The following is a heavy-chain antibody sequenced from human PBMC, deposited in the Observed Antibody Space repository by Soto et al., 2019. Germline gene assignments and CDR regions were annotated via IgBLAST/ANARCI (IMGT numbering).Heavy chain of an antibody. D-gene: IGHD3-10*01. CDR3: ARERAILLWFGELSSFDY. Sequence: PSETLSLTCAVYGGSFSGYYWSWIRQPPGKGLEWIGEINHSGSTNYNPSLKSRVTISVDTSKNQFSLKLSSVTAADTAVYYCARERAILLWFGELSSFDYWGQGTLVTASS. J-gene: IGHJ4*02. V-gene: IGHV4-34*01. CDR2: INHSGST. CDR1: GGSFSGYY.